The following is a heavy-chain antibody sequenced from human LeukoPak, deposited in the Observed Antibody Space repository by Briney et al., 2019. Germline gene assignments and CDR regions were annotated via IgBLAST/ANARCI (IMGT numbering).Heavy chain of an antibody. J-gene: IGHJ6*02. CDR2: IYYSGST. CDR1: GGSISSSSFY. V-gene: IGHV4-39*07. CDR3: ARDQAGYYYYYGMDV. Sequence: SETLSLTCTVSGGSISSSSFYWGWIRQPPGKGLEWIGSIYYSGSTYYNPSLKSRVTISVDTSKNQFSLKLSSVTAADTAVYYCARDQAGYYYYYGMDVWGQGTTVTVSS.